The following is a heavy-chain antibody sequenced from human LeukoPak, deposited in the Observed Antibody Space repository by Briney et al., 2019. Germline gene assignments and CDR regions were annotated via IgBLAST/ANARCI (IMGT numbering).Heavy chain of an antibody. CDR1: GFTFDDYA. V-gene: IGHV3-9*01. CDR3: AKDSSSWYGLQYYSDY. CDR2: ISWNSGSI. D-gene: IGHD6-13*01. J-gene: IGHJ4*02. Sequence: PGGSLRLSCAASGFTFDDYAMHWVRQAPGKGLEWVSGISWNSGSIGYADSVKGRFTISRDNAKNSLYLQMNSLRAEDTALYYCAKDSSSWYGLQYYSDYWGQGTLVTVSS.